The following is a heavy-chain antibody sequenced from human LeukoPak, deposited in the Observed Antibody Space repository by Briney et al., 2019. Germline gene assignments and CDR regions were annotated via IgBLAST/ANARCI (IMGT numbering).Heavy chain of an antibody. V-gene: IGHV3-23*01. CDR1: GFTFSSYA. J-gene: IGHJ4*02. CDR2: ISGSGGST. Sequence: GGSLRLSCAASGFTFSSYAMSWVRQAPGKGLEWVSAISGSGGSTYYADSVKGRFTISRDNSKNTLYLQMNSLRAEDTAVYYCAKDIKQYCSGGSCYSDRGYFDYWGQGTLVTVSS. D-gene: IGHD2-15*01. CDR3: AKDIKQYCSGGSCYSDRGYFDY.